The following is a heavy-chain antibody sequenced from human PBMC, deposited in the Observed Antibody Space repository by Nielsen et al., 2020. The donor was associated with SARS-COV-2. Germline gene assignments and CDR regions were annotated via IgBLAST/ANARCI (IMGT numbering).Heavy chain of an antibody. D-gene: IGHD3-16*02. CDR3: TTDRVYDYVWGSYLLVDY. V-gene: IGHV3-15*01. CDR1: GFTFSNAW. Sequence: GESPKISCAASGFTFSNAWMSWVRQAPGKGLEWVGRIKSKTDGGTTDYAAPVKGRFTISRDDSKNTLYLQMNSLKTEDTAVYYCTTDRVYDYVWGSYLLVDYWGQGTLVTVSS. CDR2: IKSKTDGGTT. J-gene: IGHJ4*02.